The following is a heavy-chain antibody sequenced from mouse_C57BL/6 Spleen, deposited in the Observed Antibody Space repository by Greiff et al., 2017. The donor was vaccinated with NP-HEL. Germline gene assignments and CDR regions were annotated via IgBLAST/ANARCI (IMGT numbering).Heavy chain of an antibody. V-gene: IGHV1-18*01. CDR2: INPNNGGT. CDR3: ARSYYYGSSRYYAMDY. D-gene: IGHD1-1*01. Sequence: VQLKQSGPELVKPGASVKIPCKASGYTFTDYNMDWVKQSHGKSLEWIGDINPNNGGTIYNQKFKGKATLTVDKSSSTAYMELRSLTSEDTAVYYCARSYYYGSSRYYAMDYWGQGTSVTVSS. CDR1: GYTFTDYN. J-gene: IGHJ4*01.